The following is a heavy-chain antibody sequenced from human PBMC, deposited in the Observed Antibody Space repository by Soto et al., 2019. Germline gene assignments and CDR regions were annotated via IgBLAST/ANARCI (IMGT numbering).Heavy chain of an antibody. Sequence: QVQLVQSGAEVKKPGDSVKVSCKASGYTFSDYDISWVRQAAVQGPEWMGWMNPYSGNTGYANKFQGSVTMTAATSVATAQMQLSSLIFADTATYACARGRFRRTWFGPWGQGTLVTVSS. V-gene: IGHV1-8*01. CDR2: MNPYSGNT. J-gene: IGHJ5*02. CDR3: ARGRFRRTWFGP. D-gene: IGHD3-16*01. CDR1: GYTFSDYD.